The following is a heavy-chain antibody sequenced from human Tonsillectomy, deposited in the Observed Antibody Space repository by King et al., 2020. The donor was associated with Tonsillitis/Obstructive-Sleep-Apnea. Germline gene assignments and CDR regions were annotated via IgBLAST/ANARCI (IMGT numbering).Heavy chain of an antibody. CDR2: IYYSGSS. CDR1: GGSISIYY. D-gene: IGHD4-17*01. CDR3: ARHSGAYGGVFDI. J-gene: IGHJ3*02. Sequence: QLQESGPGLGKPSETLSLTCMVSGGSISIYYWGWIRQPPGRGLECIGYIYYSGSSSYNPSLKSRVTISVDTSKNQFSLKLSSVTAADTAVYYCARHSGAYGGVFDIWGQGTMVTVSS. V-gene: IGHV4-59*01.